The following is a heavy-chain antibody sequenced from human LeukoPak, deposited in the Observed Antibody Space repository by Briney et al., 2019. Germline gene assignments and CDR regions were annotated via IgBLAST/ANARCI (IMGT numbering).Heavy chain of an antibody. CDR1: GFTFRSYS. J-gene: IGHJ4*02. Sequence: PGGSLRLSCVASGFTFRSYSLHWVRQAPGKGLEWVAVISFDGSHQYFADSVKGRFTISRDNSKNTLYLQMNSLRAEDTAVYYCAKSPFNWKKDYWGQGTLVTVSS. V-gene: IGHV3-30*04. CDR2: ISFDGSHQ. CDR3: AKSPFNWKKDY. D-gene: IGHD1-1*01.